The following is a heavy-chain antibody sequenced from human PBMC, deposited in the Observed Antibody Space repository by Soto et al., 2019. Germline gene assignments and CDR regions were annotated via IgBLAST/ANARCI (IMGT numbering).Heavy chain of an antibody. V-gene: IGHV1-18*01. D-gene: IGHD4-4*01. J-gene: IGHJ6*03. CDR2: ISAYNGNT. CDR1: GYTFTSYG. Sequence: ASVKVSCKASGYTFTSYGISWVRQAPGQGLEWMGWISAYNGNTNYAQKLQGRVTMTTDTSTSTAYMELRSLRSDDTAVYYCARGMATVPYYYYYYMDVWGKGTTVTVSS. CDR3: ARGMATVPYYYYYYMDV.